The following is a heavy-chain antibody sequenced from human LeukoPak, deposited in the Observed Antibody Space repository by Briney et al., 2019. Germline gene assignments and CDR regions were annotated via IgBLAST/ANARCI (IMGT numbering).Heavy chain of an antibody. D-gene: IGHD6-13*01. Sequence: GGSLRLSCAASGFSFSSYIMNWVRQAPGKGLEWVANIKQDGSEKYYVDSVKGRFTISRDNAKNSLYLQMNSLRAEDTAVYYCARAQSSSWYKDAFDIWGQGTMVTVSS. CDR1: GFSFSSYI. V-gene: IGHV3-7*01. CDR3: ARAQSSSWYKDAFDI. J-gene: IGHJ3*02. CDR2: IKQDGSEK.